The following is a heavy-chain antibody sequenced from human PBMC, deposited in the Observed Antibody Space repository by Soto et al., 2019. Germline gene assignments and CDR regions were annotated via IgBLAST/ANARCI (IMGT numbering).Heavy chain of an antibody. CDR2: IDPSDSYT. Sequence: KGSAGMLRRYWISGCRQMPGKGLEWMGRIDPSDSYTNYSPSFQGHVTISADKSISTAYLQWSSLKASDTAMYYCHRDLLSFPTQRSTDL. V-gene: IGHV5-10-1*01. CDR1: AGMLRRYW. J-gene: IGHJ2*01. D-gene: IGHD2-15*01. CDR3: HRDLLSFPTQRSTDL.